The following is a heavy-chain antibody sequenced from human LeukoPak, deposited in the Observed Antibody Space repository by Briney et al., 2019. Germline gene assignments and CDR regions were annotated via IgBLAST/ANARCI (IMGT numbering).Heavy chain of an antibody. CDR1: GFTFSSYA. V-gene: IGHV3-23*01. Sequence: GGSLRLSCTVSGFTFSSYAMSWVRQAPGKGLEWVSTTSSIDGSTYYADPVQGRFTISRDNSKNTLYVQMNSLRAEDTAVYYCAKLSGDCGSAGCSPYWGQGTRVTVSS. J-gene: IGHJ4*02. D-gene: IGHD2-2*01. CDR2: TSSIDGST. CDR3: AKLSGDCGSAGCSPY.